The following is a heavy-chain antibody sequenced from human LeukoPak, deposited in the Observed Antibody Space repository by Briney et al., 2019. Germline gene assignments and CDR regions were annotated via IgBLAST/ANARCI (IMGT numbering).Heavy chain of an antibody. CDR3: AKELNCPSDCLFFDY. V-gene: IGHV1-2*02. Sequence: ASVKVSCKASGYSFTGYYMHWVRQAPGQGLEWMGWINPYSGETNSAQKFQGRVTVTRDTSISTAYMELSSLRTEDTALYHCAKELNCPSDCLFFDYWGQGTLVTVSS. CDR1: GYSFTGYY. CDR2: INPYSGET. J-gene: IGHJ4*02. D-gene: IGHD2-21*02.